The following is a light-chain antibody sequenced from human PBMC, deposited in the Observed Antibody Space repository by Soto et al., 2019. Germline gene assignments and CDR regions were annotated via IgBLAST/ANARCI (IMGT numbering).Light chain of an antibody. CDR2: DAS. CDR3: QQRSNWPPN. V-gene: IGKV3-11*01. CDR1: QSVSSY. J-gene: IGKJ4*01. Sequence: ETVLTHSPATLSLSPGERATLSCRASQSVSSYLAWYQHKPGQAPRLLIYDASNRATGIPGRFSGSGSGTDFTLTISSLEPEDFAVYYCQQRSNWPPNFGGGTKVDIK.